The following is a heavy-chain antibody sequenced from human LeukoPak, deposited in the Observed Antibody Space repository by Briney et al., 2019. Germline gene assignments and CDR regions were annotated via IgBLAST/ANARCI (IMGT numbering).Heavy chain of an antibody. CDR2: INPNNGGT. V-gene: IGHV1-2*02. J-gene: IGHJ4*02. Sequence: GASVKVSCKASGDTFTVYYLHWVRQAPGQGPEWMGWINPNNGGTNYAQRFQGRVAMTRDASISTAYMELISLRSDDTAVYYCARGGQTLEVITATFDYWGQGTLVTVSS. CDR3: ARGGQTLEVITATFDY. CDR1: GDTFTVYY. D-gene: IGHD1-20*01.